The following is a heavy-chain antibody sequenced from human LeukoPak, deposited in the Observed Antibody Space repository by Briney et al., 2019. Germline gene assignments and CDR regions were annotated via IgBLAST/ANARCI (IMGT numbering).Heavy chain of an antibody. CDR2: ISAAGGST. V-gene: IGHV3-23*01. D-gene: IGHD6-19*01. CDR3: AREGGSAGAVAGTHDNAFDI. J-gene: IGHJ3*02. CDR1: GFTFDNSA. Sequence: PGGSLRLSCATSGFTFDNSAMGWVRQAPGKGLEWVSGISAAGGSTSYADSVRGRFTISRDYSTNTLYLQMDSLRADDTAVYYCAREGGSAGAVAGTHDNAFDIWGQGTMVTVSS.